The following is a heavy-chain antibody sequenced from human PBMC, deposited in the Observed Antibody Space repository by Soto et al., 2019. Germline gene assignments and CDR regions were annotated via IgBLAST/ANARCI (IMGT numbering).Heavy chain of an antibody. CDR1: GFTFSSYG. CDR2: IWYDGSNK. CDR3: ARDPGYDFWSGYYVPGIDY. J-gene: IGHJ4*02. D-gene: IGHD3-3*01. V-gene: IGHV3-33*01. Sequence: QVQLVESGGGVVQPGRSLRLSCAASGFTFSSYGMHWVRQAPGKGLEWVAVIWYDGSNKYYADSVKGRFTISRDNSKNTLYLQMNSLRAEDTAVYYCARDPGYDFWSGYYVPGIDYWGQGTLDTVSS.